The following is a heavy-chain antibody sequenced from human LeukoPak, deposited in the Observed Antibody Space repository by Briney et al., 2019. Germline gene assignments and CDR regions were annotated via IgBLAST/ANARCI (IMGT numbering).Heavy chain of an antibody. J-gene: IGHJ4*02. Sequence: SETLSLTCTVSGGSISSYYWSWIRQPPGKGLEWIGYIYYSGSTNYNPSLKSRVTISVDTSKNQFSLRLSSVTAADTAVYYCASLNYYDSSGYFDYWGQGTLVTISS. D-gene: IGHD3-22*01. CDR3: ASLNYYDSSGYFDY. V-gene: IGHV4-59*01. CDR2: IYYSGST. CDR1: GGSISSYY.